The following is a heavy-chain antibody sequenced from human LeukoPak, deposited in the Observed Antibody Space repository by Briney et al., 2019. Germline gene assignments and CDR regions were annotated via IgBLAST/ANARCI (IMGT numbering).Heavy chain of an antibody. CDR3: TANYNY. J-gene: IGHJ4*02. D-gene: IGHD3-10*01. CDR1: GFTFSSSA. V-gene: IGHV3-23*01. CDR2: ISGSDGST. Sequence: GGSLRLSCAASGFTFSSSAMSWVRLAPGKGLEWVSGISGSDGSTYYADSVKGRFTISRDNAKNTLYLHMNSLRAEDTAVYYCTANYNYWGQGTLVTVSS.